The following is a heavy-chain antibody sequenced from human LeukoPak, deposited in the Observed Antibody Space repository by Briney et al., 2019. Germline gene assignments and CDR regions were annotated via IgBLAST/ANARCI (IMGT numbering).Heavy chain of an antibody. V-gene: IGHV4-59*08. J-gene: IGHJ4*02. D-gene: IGHD6-19*01. Sequence: PSETLSLTCTVSGGSISSYCWSWIRQPPGKGLEWIGYIYYSGSTNYNPSLKSRVIISVDTSKNQFSLKLSSVTAADTAVYYCARRIAVAGPFDYWGLGTLVTVSS. CDR1: GGSISSYC. CDR3: ARRIAVAGPFDY. CDR2: IYYSGST.